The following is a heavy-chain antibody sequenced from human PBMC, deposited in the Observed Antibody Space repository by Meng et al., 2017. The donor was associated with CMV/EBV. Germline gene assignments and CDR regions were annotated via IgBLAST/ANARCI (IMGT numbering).Heavy chain of an antibody. D-gene: IGHD5-18*01. CDR1: GGSISSYY. V-gene: IGHV4-4*07. CDR3: ARHGDTAMVVGIDY. Sequence: VLLQASGPGLVKPPETLSLTCTVSGGSISSYYWSCIRQPAGKGLEWIGRIYTSGSTNYNPSLKSRVTMSVDTSKNQFSLKLSSVTAADTAVYYCARHGDTAMVVGIDYWGQGTLVTVSS. J-gene: IGHJ4*02. CDR2: IYTSGST.